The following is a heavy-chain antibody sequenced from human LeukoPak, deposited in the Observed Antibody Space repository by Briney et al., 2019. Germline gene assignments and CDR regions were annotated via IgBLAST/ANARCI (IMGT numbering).Heavy chain of an antibody. CDR2: ISYDGSNK. V-gene: IGHV3-30-3*01. J-gene: IGHJ4*02. CDR1: GFTFSSYA. CDR3: ARDLYPLVGYSSGWLTDY. D-gene: IGHD6-19*01. Sequence: GRSLRLSCAASGFTFSSYAMHWVRQAPGKGLEWVAVISYDGSNKYYADSVKGRFTISRDNSKNTLYLQMNSLRAEDTAVYYCARDLYPLVGYSSGWLTDYWGQGTLVTASS.